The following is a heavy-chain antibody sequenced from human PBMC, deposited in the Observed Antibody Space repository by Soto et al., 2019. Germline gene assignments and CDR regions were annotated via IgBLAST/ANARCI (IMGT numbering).Heavy chain of an antibody. Sequence: QVQLVQSGAELKKPGASVNISCQASGFTFSDTLIKWVRQGPGQRLERMGWINPANGNTRYSEPFQGRVTISSLSSASTAYVALSDLTSEDTAVYYCARDIVSVGARANDAFDVWGQGTMITVSS. CDR1: GFTFSDTL. J-gene: IGHJ3*01. V-gene: IGHV1-3*01. CDR3: ARDIVSVGARANDAFDV. CDR2: INPANGNT. D-gene: IGHD1-26*01.